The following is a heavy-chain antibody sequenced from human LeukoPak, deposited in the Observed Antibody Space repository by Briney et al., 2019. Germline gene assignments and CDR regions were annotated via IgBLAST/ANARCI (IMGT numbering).Heavy chain of an antibody. Sequence: SETLSLTCTVSGGSITNTNYYWAWIRQPPGEGLEWIGSVYHSGSTYYNPSLKSRVTISVDTSKNQFSLKLSSVTAADTAVYYCAREGWEAYCGGDCYSRWFDPWGQGTLVTVSS. CDR1: GGSITNTNYY. V-gene: IGHV4-39*07. CDR2: VYHSGST. CDR3: AREGWEAYCGGDCYSRWFDP. D-gene: IGHD2-21*02. J-gene: IGHJ5*02.